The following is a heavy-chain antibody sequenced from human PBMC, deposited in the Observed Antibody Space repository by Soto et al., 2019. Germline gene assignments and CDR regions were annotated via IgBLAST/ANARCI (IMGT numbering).Heavy chain of an antibody. Sequence: DVQLLESGGGLIQPGGSLRLSCAASGFTFSSYAMTWVRQAPGQGLEWVSVISGSGLSTHYADSVKGRFTISRDNSNNTLYLEMNSLRGDDTAVYYCARDANHMFDPWGQGTLVTVSS. CDR1: GFTFSSYA. J-gene: IGHJ5*02. V-gene: IGHV3-23*01. CDR2: ISGSGLST. CDR3: ARDANHMFDP.